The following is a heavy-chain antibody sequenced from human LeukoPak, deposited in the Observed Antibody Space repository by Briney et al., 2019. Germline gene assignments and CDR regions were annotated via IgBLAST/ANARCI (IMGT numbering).Heavy chain of an antibody. CDR2: INPSGGST. Sequence: VASVKFSCKASGYTFTSYYMHWVRQAPGQGLEWMGIINPSGGSTSYAQKFQGRVTMTRDTSTSTVYMELSSLRSEDTAVYYCARDLTTMVRGVIIRRFDYWGQGTLVTVSS. D-gene: IGHD3-10*01. CDR1: GYTFTSYY. J-gene: IGHJ4*02. V-gene: IGHV1-46*01. CDR3: ARDLTTMVRGVIIRRFDY.